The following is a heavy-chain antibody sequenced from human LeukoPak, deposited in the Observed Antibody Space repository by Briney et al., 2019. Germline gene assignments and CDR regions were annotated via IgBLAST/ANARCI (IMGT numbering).Heavy chain of an antibody. V-gene: IGHV1-18*01. J-gene: IGHJ4*02. CDR2: ISTSNGNT. Sequence: ASVKVSCKASGYFFTNYGFSWVRQAPSQGPEWMGWISTSNGNTKYAQKFQGRVTLTRDTSASTAYMDLRSLRSDDTAVYFCARSGFAFGYHYFDFWGQGTLVTVS. CDR3: ARSGFAFGYHYFDF. CDR1: GYFFTNYG. D-gene: IGHD5-12*01.